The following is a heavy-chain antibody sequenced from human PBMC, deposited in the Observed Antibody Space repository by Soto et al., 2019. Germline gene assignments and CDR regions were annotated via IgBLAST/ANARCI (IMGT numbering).Heavy chain of an antibody. CDR1: GGSIYRSGYY. Sequence: TSETLSLTCTVSGGSIYRSGYYWGWIRQPPGRGLEWIGNIDYNGVTYSNPSLKSRVTISRDTSKNQFSLKLTSVTAADTALYYCGKVLVAATGHNDSDSWGPGPLVTVSS. CDR3: GKVLVAATGHNDSDS. J-gene: IGHJ4*02. V-gene: IGHV4-39*01. CDR2: IDYNGVT. D-gene: IGHD2-15*01.